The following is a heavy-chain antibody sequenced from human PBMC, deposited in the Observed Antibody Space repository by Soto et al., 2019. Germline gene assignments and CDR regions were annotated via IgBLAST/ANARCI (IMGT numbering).Heavy chain of an antibody. D-gene: IGHD2-15*01. CDR2: IYYSGST. V-gene: IGHV4-39*01. J-gene: IGHJ6*02. CDR3: ARGRSRLSYGMDV. Sequence: PSETLSLTCTVSGGSISSSSYYWGWIRQPPGKGLEWIGSIYYSGSTYYNPSLKSRVTISVDTSKNQFSLKLSSVTAADTAVYYCARGRSRLSYGMDVWGQGTKVTVSS. CDR1: GGSISSSSYY.